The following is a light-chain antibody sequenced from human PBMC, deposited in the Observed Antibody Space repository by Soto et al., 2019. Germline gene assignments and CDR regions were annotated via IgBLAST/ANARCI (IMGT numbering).Light chain of an antibody. CDR3: KQLFDSPIT. CDR1: QSISSW. V-gene: IGKV1-5*01. Sequence: DIQMTQSPSTLSASVGDRVTITCRASQSISSWLAWYQQKPGKAPKLLIYAASTLESGVQSRFSATVSGTEFSLTITSLQPEDFATYYCKQLFDSPITFGQGTRLEIK. J-gene: IGKJ5*01. CDR2: AAS.